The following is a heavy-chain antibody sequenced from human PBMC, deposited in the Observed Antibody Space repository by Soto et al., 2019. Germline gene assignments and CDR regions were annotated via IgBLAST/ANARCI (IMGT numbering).Heavy chain of an antibody. CDR3: VRGNDNGWYGALDY. V-gene: IGHV3-23*01. CDR1: GFTFGIYV. J-gene: IGHJ4*02. Sequence: EVQLLESGGGLVQPGGSLRLSCAASGFTFGIYVMAWVRQAPGKGLEWVSTISGSGTSAYYADSVKGRFSFSRDNSKNTVYLQMDSLRAEDTAIYYWVRGNDNGWYGALDYWGQGSLVTVSS. D-gene: IGHD6-19*01. CDR2: ISGSGTSA.